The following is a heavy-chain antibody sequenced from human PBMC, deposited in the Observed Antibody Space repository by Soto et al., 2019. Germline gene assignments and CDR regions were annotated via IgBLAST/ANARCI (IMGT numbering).Heavy chain of an antibody. CDR3: ARQGFGVLHGLVDV. V-gene: IGHV4-28*06. D-gene: IGHD3-10*01. J-gene: IGHJ6*02. CDR1: GYSISSSNW. CDR2: ISDIAYT. Sequence: SETLSLTCAVSGYSISSSNWWGWFRLPPGKGLEWIGYISDIAYTSYNPSLKGRVSISVDTSRNQFSPTLTSVTASDTSVYYCARQGFGVLHGLVDVWGQGTTVTVSS.